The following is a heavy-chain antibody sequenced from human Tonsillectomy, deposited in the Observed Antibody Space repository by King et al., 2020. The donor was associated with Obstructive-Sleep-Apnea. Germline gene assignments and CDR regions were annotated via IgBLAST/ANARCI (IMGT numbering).Heavy chain of an antibody. Sequence: QLQESGPGLVRPSETLSLTCTVSGGPISTSVYYWGWVRPAPGKGLEWMGSINYSGNDFYNPSLKSRVTMSVDTSKHQFSLNMRSVTAADTAVYPCARVGGDFWTRYYWFDPGGQGTLVTV. D-gene: IGHD3/OR15-3a*01. CDR2: INYSGND. J-gene: IGHJ5*02. CDR3: ARVGGDFWTRYYWFDP. V-gene: IGHV4-39*07. CDR1: GGPISTSVYY.